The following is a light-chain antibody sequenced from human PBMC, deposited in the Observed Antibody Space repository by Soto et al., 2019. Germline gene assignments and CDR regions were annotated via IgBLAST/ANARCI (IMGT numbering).Light chain of an antibody. V-gene: IGKV3-15*01. Sequence: EIVMTQSPATLSGSPGETATLSCRASQSVDSTLAWYQQKPGQAPRLLIYDASTRATGIPARFSGSGSGTEFTLTISRLQSEDFAVYFCQQYHKWPAYPFGQGTKLQSK. J-gene: IGKJ2*01. CDR3: QQYHKWPAYP. CDR2: DAS. CDR1: QSVDST.